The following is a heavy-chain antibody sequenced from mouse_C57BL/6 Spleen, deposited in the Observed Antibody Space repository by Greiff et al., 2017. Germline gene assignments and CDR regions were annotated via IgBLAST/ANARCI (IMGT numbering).Heavy chain of an antibody. D-gene: IGHD1-1*01. CDR2: IDPEDGGT. J-gene: IGHJ1*03. V-gene: IGHV14-1*01. Sequence: VQLQQSGAELVRPGASVKLSCTASCFNINDYYMHWVKQRPEQGLEWIGRIDPEDGGTEYAPKFSGKAIMTADTSSNTAYLQLSSLTSEDTAVYYCTTSGSSYYWYFDVWGTGTTDSVSS. CDR1: CFNINDYY. CDR3: TTSGSSYYWYFDV.